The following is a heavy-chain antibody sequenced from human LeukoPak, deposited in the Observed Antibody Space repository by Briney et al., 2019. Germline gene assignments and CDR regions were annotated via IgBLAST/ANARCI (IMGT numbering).Heavy chain of an antibody. D-gene: IGHD4-17*01. Sequence: GGSLRLSCAASGFPFNTCAMNWVRQAPGKGLEWVSTIRGGGGDTYYADSVKGRFTISRDNSKNTLYLQMSSLRADDTAVYYCSKKGQSEDYGKPGWGQGTLVTVSS. V-gene: IGHV3-23*01. CDR2: IRGGGGDT. CDR1: GFPFNTCA. CDR3: SKKGQSEDYGKPG. J-gene: IGHJ4*02.